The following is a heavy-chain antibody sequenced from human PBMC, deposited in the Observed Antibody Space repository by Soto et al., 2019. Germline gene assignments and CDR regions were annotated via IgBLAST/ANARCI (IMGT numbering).Heavy chain of an antibody. J-gene: IGHJ4*02. CDR3: ARGHYAEYYYDSRTRIYYFDY. D-gene: IGHD3-22*01. V-gene: IGHV4-59*01. Sequence: RSLTCTVSGGSISSYYWSWIRQPPGKGLEWIGYIYYSGSTNYNPSLKSRVTISVDTSKNQFSLKLSSVTAADTAVYYCARGHYAEYYYDSRTRIYYFDYWGQGTLVTAPQ. CDR1: GGSISSYY. CDR2: IYYSGST.